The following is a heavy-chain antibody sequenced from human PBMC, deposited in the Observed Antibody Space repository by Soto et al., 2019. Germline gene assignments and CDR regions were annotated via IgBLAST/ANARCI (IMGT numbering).Heavy chain of an antibody. D-gene: IGHD6-13*01. CDR3: AKGLYSRSWYGPAQH. CDR1: GFTFDDYA. Sequence: EVQLVESGGGLVQPGRSLRLSCAASGFTFDDYAMHWVRQAPGKGLEWVSGISWNSGSIGYADSVKGRFTISRDNAKNAMYLQMNSLRAEDTALYYCAKGLYSRSWYGPAQHGGQGTLVIVSS. CDR2: ISWNSGSI. V-gene: IGHV3-9*01. J-gene: IGHJ1*01.